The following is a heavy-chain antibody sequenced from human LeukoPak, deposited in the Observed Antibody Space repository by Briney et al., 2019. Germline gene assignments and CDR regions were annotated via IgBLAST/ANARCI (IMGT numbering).Heavy chain of an antibody. Sequence: GGSLRLSCAASGFTFSSYSMNWVRQAPGKGLEWVSGISASSSIYYADSVKGRFTISRDNSKNTLYLQVNSLRADDTAVYYCAKGSYYDSSGYYYFDYWGQGTLVTVSS. CDR1: GFTFSSYS. J-gene: IGHJ4*02. CDR3: AKGSYYDSSGYYYFDY. D-gene: IGHD3-22*01. V-gene: IGHV3-23*01. CDR2: ISASSSI.